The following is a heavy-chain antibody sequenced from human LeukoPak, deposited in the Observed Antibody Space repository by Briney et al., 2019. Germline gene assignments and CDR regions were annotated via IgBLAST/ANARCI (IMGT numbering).Heavy chain of an antibody. V-gene: IGHV4-59*08. D-gene: IGHD1-26*01. Sequence: SETLSLTCIVSGDSLSSYSWSWIRQPPGKRLEWIGYIHYSGSTNYNPSLKSRVTIAVDTSKNQFSLSLSSVTAADTAVYYCARTIVGATVYFDYWGQGTLVTVSS. CDR3: ARTIVGATVYFDY. J-gene: IGHJ4*02. CDR1: GDSLSSYS. CDR2: IHYSGST.